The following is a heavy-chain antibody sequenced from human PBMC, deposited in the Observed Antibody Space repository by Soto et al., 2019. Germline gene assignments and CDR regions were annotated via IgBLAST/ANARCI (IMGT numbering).Heavy chain of an antibody. CDR1: GGTFSSYA. CDR3: ARGGYSSSCYYFDY. CDR2: IIPIFGTA. J-gene: IGHJ4*02. Sequence: ASVKVSCKASGGTFSSYAISWVRQAPGQGLEWMGGIIPIFGTANYAQKFQGRVTITADESTSTAYMELSNLRSEDTAVYYCARGGYSSSCYYFDYWGQGTLVTVSS. D-gene: IGHD6-13*01. V-gene: IGHV1-69*13.